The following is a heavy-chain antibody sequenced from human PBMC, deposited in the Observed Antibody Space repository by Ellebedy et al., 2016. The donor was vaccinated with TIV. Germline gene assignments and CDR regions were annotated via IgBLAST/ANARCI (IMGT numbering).Heavy chain of an antibody. Sequence: PGGSLRLSCAGSGFTFSTYWMHWVRQAPGKGLVWVSYINTDGSSTNLADSVKGRYTISRDNAKNTLYLQMNSLTVEDTAVYYCAPGLIQGVAFDIWGQGTMVTVSS. CDR2: INTDGSST. D-gene: IGHD3-16*01. CDR3: APGLIQGVAFDI. V-gene: IGHV3-74*01. CDR1: GFTFSTYW. J-gene: IGHJ3*02.